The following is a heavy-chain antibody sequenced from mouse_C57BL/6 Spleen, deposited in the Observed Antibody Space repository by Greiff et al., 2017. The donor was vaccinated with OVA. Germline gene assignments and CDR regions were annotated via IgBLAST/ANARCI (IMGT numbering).Heavy chain of an antibody. D-gene: IGHD2-4*01. CDR3: ARRGDYDYEAWFAY. V-gene: IGHV5-15*04. CDR2: ISNLAYSI. Sequence: DVKLVESGGGLVQPGGSLKLSCAASGFTFSDYGMAWVRQAPRKGPEWVAFISNLAYSIYYADTVTGRFTISRENAKNTLYLEMSSLRSEDTAMYYCARRGDYDYEAWFAYWGQGTLVTVSA. CDR1: GFTFSDYG. J-gene: IGHJ3*01.